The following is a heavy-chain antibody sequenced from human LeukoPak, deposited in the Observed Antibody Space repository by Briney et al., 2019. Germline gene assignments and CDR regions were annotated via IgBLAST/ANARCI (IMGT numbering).Heavy chain of an antibody. CDR2: INPSSGGT. J-gene: IGHJ3*02. V-gene: IGHV1-2*02. D-gene: IGHD3-22*01. CDR3: ARNQYYYDSSGYYPGAFDI. Sequence: GASVKVSCKASGYTFTGYYMHWVRQAPGQGLEWMGWINPSSGGTNYAQKFQGRVTMTRDTSISTAYMELSRLRSDDTAVYYCARNQYYYDSSGYYPGAFDIWGQGTMVTVSS. CDR1: GYTFTGYY.